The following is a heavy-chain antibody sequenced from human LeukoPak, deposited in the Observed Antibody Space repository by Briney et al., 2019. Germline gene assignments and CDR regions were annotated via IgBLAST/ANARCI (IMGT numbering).Heavy chain of an antibody. CDR1: GGSISTNNYY. CDR3: ARHGEGGGWFDP. J-gene: IGHJ5*02. CDR2: IYYSGST. Sequence: PSETLSLTCTVSGGSISTNNYYWGWIRQPPGKGLEWIGSIYYSGSTHYNPSLKSRVTISVETSKNQFSLKLNSVTAADTAVYYCARHGEGGGWFDPWGQGTLVTVSS. D-gene: IGHD7-27*01. V-gene: IGHV4-39*01.